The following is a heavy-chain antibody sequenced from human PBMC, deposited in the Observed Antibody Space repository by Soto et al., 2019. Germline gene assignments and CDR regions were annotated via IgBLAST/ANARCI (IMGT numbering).Heavy chain of an antibody. J-gene: IGHJ6*02. CDR1: GFTFSSYS. Sequence: PGGSLRLSCAASGFTFSSYSMNWVRQAPGKGLEWVSSISSSSSYIYYADSVKGRFTISRDNAKNSLYLQMNSLRAEDTAVYYCARDLSSSAHLYGMDVWGHGTTVTVSS. CDR3: ARDLSSSAHLYGMDV. V-gene: IGHV3-21*01. D-gene: IGHD6-6*01. CDR2: ISSSSSYI.